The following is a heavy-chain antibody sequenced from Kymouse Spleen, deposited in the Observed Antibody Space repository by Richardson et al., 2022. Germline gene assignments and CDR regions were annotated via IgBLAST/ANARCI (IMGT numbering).Heavy chain of an antibody. V-gene: IGHV4-34*01. J-gene: IGHJ4*02. CDR1: GGSFSGYY. Sequence: QVQLQQWGAGLLKPSETLSLTCAVYGGSFSGYYWSWIRQPPGKGLEWIGEINHSGSTNYNPSLKSRVTISVDTSKNQFSLKLSSVTAADTAVYYCAGDWGFDYWGQGTLVTVSS. CDR3: AGDWGFDY. D-gene: IGHD7-27*02. CDR2: INHSGST.